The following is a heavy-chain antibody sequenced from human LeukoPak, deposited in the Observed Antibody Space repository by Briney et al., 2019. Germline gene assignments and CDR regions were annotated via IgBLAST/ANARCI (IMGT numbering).Heavy chain of an antibody. J-gene: IGHJ6*03. Sequence: GGSLRLSCAASGFTFSSYGMHWVRQAPGKGLEWVAVISYDGSNKYYADSVKGRFTISRDNAKNSLYLQMNSLRAEDTAVYYCARGSKVDSFYYYYYMDVWGKGTTVTVSS. CDR2: ISYDGSNK. D-gene: IGHD5-12*01. CDR1: GFTFSSYG. V-gene: IGHV3-30*03. CDR3: ARGSKVDSFYYYYYMDV.